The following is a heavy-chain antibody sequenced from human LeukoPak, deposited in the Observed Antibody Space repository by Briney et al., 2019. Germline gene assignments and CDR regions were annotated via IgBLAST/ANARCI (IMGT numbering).Heavy chain of an antibody. CDR2: ISSSGSTK. D-gene: IGHD3-22*01. Sequence: PGGSLRLSCGASGITFSSYSMNWVRQASGKGLEWVSYISSSGSTKYYADSVKGRFTISRDNARNSLYLQMNSLRAEDTAVYYCARMTYYYDSSGYWGPGTLVTVSS. V-gene: IGHV3-48*01. CDR3: ARMTYYYDSSGY. J-gene: IGHJ4*02. CDR1: GITFSSYS.